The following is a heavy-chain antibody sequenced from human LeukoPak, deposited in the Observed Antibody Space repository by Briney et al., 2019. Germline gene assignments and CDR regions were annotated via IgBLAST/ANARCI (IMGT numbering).Heavy chain of an antibody. J-gene: IGHJ4*02. CDR3: ARDPWGLGY. CDR2: INPSGGST. D-gene: IGHD1-26*01. CDR1: GYTFTSYY. V-gene: IGHV1-46*01. Sequence: ASVKVSCKASGYTFTSYYMHWVRQAPGQGLEWMGIINPSGGSTSYAQKFQGRVTMTRDTSTSTVYMGLSSLRSDDTAVYFCARDPWGLGYWGQGTLVTVSS.